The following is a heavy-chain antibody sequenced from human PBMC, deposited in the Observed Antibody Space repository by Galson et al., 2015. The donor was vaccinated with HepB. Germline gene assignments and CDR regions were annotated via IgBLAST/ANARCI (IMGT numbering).Heavy chain of an antibody. D-gene: IGHD3-10*01. CDR1: GYTFTSYA. J-gene: IGHJ4*02. CDR3: ARGGIWYIWFGEVEEDFDY. V-gene: IGHV1-3*01. CDR2: INAGNGNT. Sequence: SVKVSCKASGYTFTSYAMHWVRQAPGQRLEWMGWINAGNGNTKYSQKFQGRVTITRDTSASTAYMELSSLRSEDTAVYYCARGGIWYIWFGEVEEDFDYWGQGTLVTVSS.